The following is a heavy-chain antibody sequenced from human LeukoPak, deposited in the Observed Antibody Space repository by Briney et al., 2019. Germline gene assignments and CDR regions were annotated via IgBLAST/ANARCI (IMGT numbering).Heavy chain of an antibody. V-gene: IGHV1-58*01. D-gene: IGHD3-16*01. J-gene: IGHJ4*02. Sequence: SVKVSCKASGFTFTSSAVQWVRQARGQRLEWIGWIVVGSGKTNYAQKFQERVTITRDMSTSTAYMELSSLRSEDTAVYYCAKRIGGVNSFDHWGQGTLVTVSS. CDR1: GFTFTSSA. CDR2: IVVGSGKT. CDR3: AKRIGGVNSFDH.